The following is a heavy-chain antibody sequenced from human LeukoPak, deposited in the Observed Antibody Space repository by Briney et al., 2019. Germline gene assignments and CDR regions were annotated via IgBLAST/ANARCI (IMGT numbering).Heavy chain of an antibody. V-gene: IGHV3-49*04. D-gene: IGHD2-15*01. CDR1: GFTFGIYA. CDR2: IRHKAYGGTP. CDR3: ARGSGGPVDY. J-gene: IGHJ4*02. Sequence: GGSLRLSCSASGFTFGIYAMTWVRQAPGKGLEWVAFIRHKAYGGTPEYAASVKGRFTISRDDSKSLVYLQMNSLKTEDTAVYYCARGSGGPVDYWGQGTLVTVSS.